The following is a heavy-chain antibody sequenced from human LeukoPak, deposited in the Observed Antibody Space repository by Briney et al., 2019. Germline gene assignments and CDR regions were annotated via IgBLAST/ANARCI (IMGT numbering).Heavy chain of an antibody. Sequence: GGSLRLFCAASGFTFSSYWMHWVRQDPVKGLLWVSRINGDGSSTDYADSEKGRFTISRDNAKNTVYLQMNSLKAEDTAVYYCVRGYSSGYRLDYWGQGTLVTVSS. CDR1: GFTFSSYW. CDR2: INGDGSST. J-gene: IGHJ4*02. CDR3: VRGYSSGYRLDY. D-gene: IGHD3-22*01. V-gene: IGHV3-74*01.